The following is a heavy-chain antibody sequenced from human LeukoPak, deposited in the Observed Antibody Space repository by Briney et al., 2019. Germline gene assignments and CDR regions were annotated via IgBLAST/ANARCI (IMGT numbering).Heavy chain of an antibody. CDR3: ASTNDYGDFVYFQH. CDR2: INPNNGGT. Sequence: ASVKVSCKASGYTFTSYYMHWVRQAPGQGLEWIGWINPNNGGTYYAQKFQGRVTMTRDTSISTAYMELIRLSSDDTAVYYCASTNDYGDFVYFQHWGQGTLVTVSS. D-gene: IGHD4-17*01. J-gene: IGHJ1*01. CDR1: GYTFTSYY. V-gene: IGHV1-2*02.